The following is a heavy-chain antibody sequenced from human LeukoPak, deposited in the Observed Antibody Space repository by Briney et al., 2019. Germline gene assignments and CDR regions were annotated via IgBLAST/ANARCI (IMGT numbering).Heavy chain of an antibody. CDR3: AKSWLASQYYYYGMDV. CDR2: ISWNSGSI. Sequence: GGSLRLSCAASGFTFSSYAMSWVRQAPGKGLEWVSGISWNSGSIGYADSVKGRFTISRDNAKNSLYLQMNSLRAEDTALYYCAKSWLASQYYYYGMDVWGQGTTVTVSS. J-gene: IGHJ6*02. D-gene: IGHD3-22*01. CDR1: GFTFSSYA. V-gene: IGHV3-9*01.